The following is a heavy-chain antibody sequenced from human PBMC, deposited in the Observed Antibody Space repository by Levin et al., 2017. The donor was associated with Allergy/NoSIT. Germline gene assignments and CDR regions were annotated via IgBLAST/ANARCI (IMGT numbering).Heavy chain of an antibody. CDR1: GGSISSSNW. J-gene: IGHJ3*02. D-gene: IGHD1-26*01. Sequence: SETLSLTCAVSGGSISSSNWWSWVRQPPGKGLEWIGEIYHSGSTNYNPSLKSRVTISVDKSKNQFSLKLSSVTAADTAVYYCAARGSYTLDAFDIWGQGTMVTVSS. CDR3: AARGSYTLDAFDI. V-gene: IGHV4-4*02. CDR2: IYHSGST.